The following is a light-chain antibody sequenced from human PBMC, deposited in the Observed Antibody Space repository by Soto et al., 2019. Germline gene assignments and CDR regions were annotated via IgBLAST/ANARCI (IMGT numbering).Light chain of an antibody. CDR2: DES. CDR1: QSLRTNS. Sequence: EIVLTQSPGTLSLSPGERATLSCRASQSLRTNSLAWYQQKRGQAPRLLIYDESTRATGIPDRFSGSGSGTDFTLTISRLETEDFAVYYCQHYRESSKFGKGTKVDI. CDR3: QHYRESSK. J-gene: IGKJ1*01. V-gene: IGKV3-20*01.